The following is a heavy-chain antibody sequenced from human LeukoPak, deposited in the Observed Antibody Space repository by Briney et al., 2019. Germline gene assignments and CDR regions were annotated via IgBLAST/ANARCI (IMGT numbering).Heavy chain of an antibody. J-gene: IGHJ4*02. CDR2: INSDGRRT. CDR3: AREGEYSSGPDY. Sequence: GGSLRLSCAASGFTFNNHWMHWVRQAPGKGLVWVSRINSDGRRTTYADSVKGRFTISRDNARNTLYLQMNSLRAEDTAVYYCAREGEYSSGPDYWGQGTLVTVSS. V-gene: IGHV3-74*01. D-gene: IGHD6-19*01. CDR1: GFTFNNHW.